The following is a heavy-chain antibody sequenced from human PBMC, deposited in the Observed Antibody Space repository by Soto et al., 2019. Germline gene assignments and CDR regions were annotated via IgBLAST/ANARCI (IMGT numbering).Heavy chain of an antibody. Sequence: GESLKISCKGSGYSFTIYWIGWMRQMPGKGLEWMGIIYPGDSDTRYSPSFQGQVTISADKSISTAYLQWSSLKASDTAIYYCARESEDLTSNFDYWGQGTLVTVSS. CDR1: GYSFTIYW. V-gene: IGHV5-51*01. J-gene: IGHJ4*02. CDR2: IYPGDSDT. CDR3: ARESEDLTSNFDY.